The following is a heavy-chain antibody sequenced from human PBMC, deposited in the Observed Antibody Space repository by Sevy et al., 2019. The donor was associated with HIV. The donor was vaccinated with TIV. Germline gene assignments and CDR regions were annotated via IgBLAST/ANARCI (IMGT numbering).Heavy chain of an antibody. CDR3: AIDPYDSSPEYYYYYGMDV. CDR2: MNPDSGNT. Sequence: ASVKVSSKASGYIFTNYEINWVRQATGQGLEWLGRMNPDSGNTDYAQKFQGRVTMTRKTSISTAYMELSSLRSEDTAVYFCAIDPYDSSPEYYYYYGMDVWGQGTPVTVSS. V-gene: IGHV1-8*01. CDR1: GYIFTNYE. J-gene: IGHJ6*02. D-gene: IGHD3-3*01.